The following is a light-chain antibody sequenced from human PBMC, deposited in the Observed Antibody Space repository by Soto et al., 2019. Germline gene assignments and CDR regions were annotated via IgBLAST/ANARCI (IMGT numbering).Light chain of an antibody. CDR2: DAS. CDR1: QSVSSY. V-gene: IGKV3-11*01. Sequence: EIVLTQSPATLSLSPGERATLSCRASQSVSSYLAWYQQKPGQAPRLLIYDASNRATGIPARFSGSGSGTDFTLTLSSLEPEDFAVYDCQQRSNWPPMYTFGQGTKLEIK. CDR3: QQRSNWPPMYT. J-gene: IGKJ2*01.